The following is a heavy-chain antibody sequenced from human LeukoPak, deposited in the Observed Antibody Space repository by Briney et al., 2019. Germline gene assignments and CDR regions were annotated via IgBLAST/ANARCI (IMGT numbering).Heavy chain of an antibody. CDR3: ARLVTVGNNWFDP. CDR2: IYPGDSDI. Sequence: GESLKISCKGSGYSFTNYWIAWVRQMPGKGLEWMGIIYPGDSDIRYSPSFQGQVTISADKSISTAYLQWGSLKASDTAMYYCARLVTVGNNWFDPWGQGTLVTVSS. J-gene: IGHJ5*02. CDR1: GYSFTNYW. D-gene: IGHD4-23*01. V-gene: IGHV5-51*01.